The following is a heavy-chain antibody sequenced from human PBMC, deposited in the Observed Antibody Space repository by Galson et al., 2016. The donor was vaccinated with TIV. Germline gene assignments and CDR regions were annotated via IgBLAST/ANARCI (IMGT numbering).Heavy chain of an antibody. CDR2: MSSGGTL. CDR3: TRERRFCGNNCYLSYYYGMDV. D-gene: IGHD2-21*01. CDR1: SLNVNDNY. V-gene: IGHV3-53*05. J-gene: IGHJ6*02. Sequence: SLRLSCAASSLNVNDNYMTWVRPAPGKGLEWVTIMSSGGTLNYADFVRGRFTVSRDSSKNTLYLQMNSLRPDDTAVYYCTRERRFCGNNCYLSYYYGMDVWGQGTTVTVSS.